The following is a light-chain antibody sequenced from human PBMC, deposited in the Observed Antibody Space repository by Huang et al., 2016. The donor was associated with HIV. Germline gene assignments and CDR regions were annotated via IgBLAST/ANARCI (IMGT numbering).Light chain of an antibody. J-gene: IGKJ2*01. CDR3: QKYNSAPYT. V-gene: IGKV1-27*01. CDR2: AAS. CDR1: QDIRNY. Sequence: DIHMTQSPSSLSSSVGDRVTITCRASQDIRNYLAWYQQKPGTAPKLLISAASTLQSGVPSRFSGSGSGTDFTLTIGSLQPEDVANYYCQKYNSAPYTFGQGTKLEIK.